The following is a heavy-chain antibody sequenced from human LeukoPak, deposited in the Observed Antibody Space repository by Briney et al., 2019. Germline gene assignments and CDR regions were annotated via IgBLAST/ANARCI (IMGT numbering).Heavy chain of an antibody. J-gene: IGHJ4*02. CDR3: ASGDGYLQPY. V-gene: IGHV3-53*01. D-gene: IGHD2-21*01. CDR2: IHYDGKI. Sequence: PGGSLRLSCAASGFSVSGKFMSWVRQAPGKGLEWVSIIHYDGKIRYAGSVGGRFTIYRDDSKNTLFLQMNSLRVDDTAVYFCASGDGYLQPYWGQGTLVTASS. CDR1: GFSVSGKF.